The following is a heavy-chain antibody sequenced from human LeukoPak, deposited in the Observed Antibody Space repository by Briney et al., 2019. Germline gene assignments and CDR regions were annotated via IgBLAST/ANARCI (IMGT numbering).Heavy chain of an antibody. Sequence: ASVKVSCEASGYTFTSYDINWVRQATGQGLEWMGWMNPNSGNTGYAQKFQGRVTITRNTSISTAYMELSSLRSEDTAVYYCARGCGGDCFDAFDIWGQGTMVTVSS. CDR3: ARGCGGDCFDAFDI. V-gene: IGHV1-8*03. D-gene: IGHD2-21*01. CDR2: MNPNSGNT. J-gene: IGHJ3*02. CDR1: GYTFTSYD.